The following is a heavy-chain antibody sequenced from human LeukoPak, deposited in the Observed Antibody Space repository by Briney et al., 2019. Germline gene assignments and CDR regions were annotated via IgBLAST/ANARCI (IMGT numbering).Heavy chain of an antibody. CDR3: AREDTVTSPFDY. CDR2: INPNSGGT. D-gene: IGHD4-17*01. J-gene: IGHJ4*02. V-gene: IGHV1-2*02. CDR1: GYTFTGYY. Sequence: ASVKVSCKASGYTFTGYYRHWVRQAPGQGLEWMGWINPNSGGTNYAQKFQGRVTMTMDTSISTAYMELSRLRSDDTAVYYCAREDTVTSPFDYWGQGTLVTVSS.